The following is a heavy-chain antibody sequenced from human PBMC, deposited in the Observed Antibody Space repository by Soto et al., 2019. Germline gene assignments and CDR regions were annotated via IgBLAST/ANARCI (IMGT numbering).Heavy chain of an antibody. CDR3: ARQIVGYGDDYRYDY. D-gene: IGHD4-17*01. Sequence: SETLSLTCTVSNASTIHYYWSWIRQPPGKGLEWIGYIYYSGSTNYNPSLKSRVTISVDTSKNQFSLKLSSVTAADTAVYYCARQIVGYGDDYRYDYWGQGTLVTVSS. V-gene: IGHV4-59*08. CDR1: NASTIHYY. CDR2: IYYSGST. J-gene: IGHJ4*02.